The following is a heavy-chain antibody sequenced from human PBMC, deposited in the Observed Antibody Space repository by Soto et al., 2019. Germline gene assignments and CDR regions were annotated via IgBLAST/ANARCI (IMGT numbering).Heavy chain of an antibody. CDR1: GYTFTSYA. D-gene: IGHD2-15*01. Sequence: VQLVQSGAEVKKPGASVKVSCKASGYTFTSYAMHWVRQAPGQRLEWMGWINAGTGYTKYSQKFQGRVTITRDTSASTAYMELSSLRSEDTAVYYCARGPGGPDGPGDYWGQGTLVTVSS. CDR3: ARGPGGPDGPGDY. V-gene: IGHV1-3*01. CDR2: INAGTGYT. J-gene: IGHJ4*02.